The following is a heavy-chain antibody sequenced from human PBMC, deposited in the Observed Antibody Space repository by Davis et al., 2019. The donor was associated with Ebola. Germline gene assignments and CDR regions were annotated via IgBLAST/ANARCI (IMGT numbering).Heavy chain of an antibody. CDR2: IKSKTDGGTA. CDR1: GFTFSHAC. D-gene: IGHD6-13*01. CDR3: TRTPTAGL. J-gene: IGHJ4*02. V-gene: IGHV3-15*01. Sequence: ESPKISCAASGFTFSHACMSWVLQAPVKGQEWVGGIKSKTDGGTADYAAPVKTRFTISRDDSKNTLYLQMNSLKSEDTAVYYCTRTPTAGLWGQGTLVTVAS.